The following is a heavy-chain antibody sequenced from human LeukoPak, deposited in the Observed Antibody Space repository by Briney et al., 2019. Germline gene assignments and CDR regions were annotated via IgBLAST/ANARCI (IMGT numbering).Heavy chain of an antibody. V-gene: IGHV3-23*01. CDR1: GFTFSTYA. CDR2: ISASGGTT. D-gene: IGHD2-2*01. Sequence: GGSLRLSCAASGFTFSTYAMSWVRQAPGKGLEWVSAISASGGTTYYADSVKGRFTISRDNSKNTLYLQMNSLRAEDTAVYYRAKEPREYCSSTSCPNWFDSWGQGTLVTVSS. CDR3: AKEPREYCSSTSCPNWFDS. J-gene: IGHJ5*01.